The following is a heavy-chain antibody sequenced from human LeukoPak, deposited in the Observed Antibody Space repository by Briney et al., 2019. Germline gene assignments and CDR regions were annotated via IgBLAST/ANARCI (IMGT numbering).Heavy chain of an antibody. D-gene: IGHD3-9*01. CDR2: IYYSGST. CDR3: AGDDILTGYFTQDY. V-gene: IGHV4-39*07. J-gene: IGHJ4*02. Sequence: SETLSLTCTVSGGSISSSSYYWGWIRQPPGKGLEWIGSIYYSGSTNYNPSLKSRVTISVDTSKNQFSLKLSSVTAADTAVYYCAGDDILTGYFTQDYWGQGTLVTVSS. CDR1: GGSISSSSYY.